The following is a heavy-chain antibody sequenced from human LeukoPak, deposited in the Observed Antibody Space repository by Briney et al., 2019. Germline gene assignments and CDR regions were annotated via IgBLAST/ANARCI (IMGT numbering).Heavy chain of an antibody. CDR2: IWYDGNKK. D-gene: IGHD3-3*01. CDR3: AREGVPYYDVSNWFDP. V-gene: IGHV3-33*08. J-gene: IGHJ5*02. Sequence: PGGSLRLSCAASGFTFTDYCMHWVRQAPGKGLEWVAVIWYDGNKKFYADSVKGRFTISRDNSKNTLYLQMNSLRAEDTAVYYCAREGVPYYDVSNWFDPWGQGTLVTVSS. CDR1: GFTFTDYC.